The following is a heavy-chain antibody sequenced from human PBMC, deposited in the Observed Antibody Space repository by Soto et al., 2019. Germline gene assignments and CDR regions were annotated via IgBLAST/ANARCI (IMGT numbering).Heavy chain of an antibody. CDR1: GFTFSSYA. CDR3: VSWFGELLEGYYFDY. Sequence: GGSLRLSCSASGFTFSSYAMHWVRQAPGKGLEYVSAISSNGGSTYYADSVKGRFTISRDNSKNTLYLQMSSLRAEDTAVYYCVSWFGELLEGYYFDYWGQGXLVTVSS. V-gene: IGHV3-64D*06. CDR2: ISSNGGST. J-gene: IGHJ4*02. D-gene: IGHD3-10*01.